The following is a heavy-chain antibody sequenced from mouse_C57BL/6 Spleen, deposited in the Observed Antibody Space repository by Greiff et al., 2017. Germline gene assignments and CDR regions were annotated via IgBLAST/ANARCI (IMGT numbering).Heavy chain of an antibody. V-gene: IGHV14-2*01. CDR2: IDPEDGET. CDR3: ARSYYSNERFAY. Sequence: VHVKQSGAELVKPGASVKLSCTASGFNIKDYYMHWVKQRTEQGLAWIGRIDPEDGETKYDPKFQGKATITADTSSNTAYLQLSSLTSEDTAVYYCARSYYSNERFAYWGQGTLVTVSA. CDR1: GFNIKDYY. D-gene: IGHD2-5*01. J-gene: IGHJ3*01.